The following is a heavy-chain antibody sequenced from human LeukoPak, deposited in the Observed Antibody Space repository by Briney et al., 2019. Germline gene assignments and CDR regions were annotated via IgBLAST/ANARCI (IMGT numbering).Heavy chain of an antibody. V-gene: IGHV3-7*04. D-gene: IGHD3-22*01. CDR1: GFPFSSYW. Sequence: GGSLRLSCVASGFPFSSYWMTWVRQAPGKGLEWVANIKQDGSEKYYVDSVKGRFTISRDNAKNSLYLQMNSLRAEDTAVYYCARGDSSGYYYADYWGQGTLVTVSS. J-gene: IGHJ4*02. CDR2: IKQDGSEK. CDR3: ARGDSSGYYYADY.